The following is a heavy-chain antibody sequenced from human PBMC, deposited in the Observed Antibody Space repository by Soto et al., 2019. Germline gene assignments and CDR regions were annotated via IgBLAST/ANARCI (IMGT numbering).Heavy chain of an antibody. CDR2: INHSGNN. V-gene: IGHV4-34*01. J-gene: IGHJ3*02. Sequence: LSLTCVVSGGSFSTYYYNWIRQSPGKGLEWIGEINHSGNNNYSPSLKSRVTMSLDTSKNQFSLKLTSVTAADTAVYYCARGGSNDWQVASDIWGQGTMVTVSS. CDR1: GGSFSTYY. CDR3: ARGGSNDWQVASDI. D-gene: IGHD3-9*01.